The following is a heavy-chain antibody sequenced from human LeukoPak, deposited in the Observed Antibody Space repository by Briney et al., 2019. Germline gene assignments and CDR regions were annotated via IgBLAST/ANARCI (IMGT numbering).Heavy chain of an antibody. D-gene: IGHD6-13*01. Sequence: GGSLRHSCAASGFTFSTYWMSWVRQAPGKGLEWVANIKQDGSEKYYVDSVKGRFTISRDNAKNSLYLQMNSLRAEDTAMYYCARDSAGNDYWGQGTLVTVSS. CDR2: IKQDGSEK. CDR1: GFTFSTYW. CDR3: ARDSAGNDY. V-gene: IGHV3-7*01. J-gene: IGHJ4*02.